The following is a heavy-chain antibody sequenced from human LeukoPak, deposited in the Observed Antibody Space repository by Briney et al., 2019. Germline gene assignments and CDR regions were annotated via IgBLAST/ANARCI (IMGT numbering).Heavy chain of an antibody. J-gene: IGHJ4*02. D-gene: IGHD5-18*01. CDR2: ISSSGGTR. V-gene: IGHV3-48*03. Sequence: GGSLRLSCAASGFTFSSYEMNGVGQAPGKGLEWVSYISSSGGTRDYADSVKGRFTISRDNAKNSLYLQMNSLRAEDTAVYYCARDVIQPWLLFDYWGQGTLVTVSS. CDR1: GFTFSSYE. CDR3: ARDVIQPWLLFDY.